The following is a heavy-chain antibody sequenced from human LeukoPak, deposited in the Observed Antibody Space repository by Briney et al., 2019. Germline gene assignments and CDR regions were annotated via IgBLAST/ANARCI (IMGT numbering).Heavy chain of an antibody. V-gene: IGHV3-23*01. D-gene: IGHD6-19*01. CDR1: GFTFSSYE. Sequence: GGSLRLSCAASGFTFSSYEMNWVRRAPGKGLEWVSAISGSGGSTYYADSVKGRFTISRDNSKNTLYLQMNSLRAEDTAVYYCAKAVAGRDYWGQGTLVTVPS. J-gene: IGHJ4*02. CDR2: ISGSGGST. CDR3: AKAVAGRDY.